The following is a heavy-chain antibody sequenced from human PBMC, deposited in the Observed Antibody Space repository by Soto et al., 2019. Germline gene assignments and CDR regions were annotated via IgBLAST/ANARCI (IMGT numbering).Heavy chain of an antibody. CDR3: ARYYFDGSGYYYGYFDY. V-gene: IGHV4-38-2*01. J-gene: IGHJ4*02. D-gene: IGHD3-22*01. CDR1: GFAISRTYY. Sequence: SETLSLTCGVCGFAISRTYYWGWIRQTPGKGLEWIGSISYSGSTFYNASLQSRVTISIDTSKNHFSLRLTSVTAADTALYYCARYYFDGSGYYYGYFDYWGQGALVTVSS. CDR2: ISYSGST.